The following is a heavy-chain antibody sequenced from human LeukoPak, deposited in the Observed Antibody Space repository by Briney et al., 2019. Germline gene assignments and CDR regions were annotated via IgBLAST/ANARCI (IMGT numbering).Heavy chain of an antibody. CDR1: GFTFGDYA. CDR3: TNSGSYYGGY. Sequence: GGSLRLSCTASGFTFGDYAMSWVRQAPGKGLEWVGFIRSKAYGGTTEYAASVKGRFTISRDDSKSIAYLQMNSLKTEDTAVYYCTNSGSYYGGYWGQGTLVTVSS. J-gene: IGHJ4*02. V-gene: IGHV3-49*04. CDR2: IRSKAYGGTT. D-gene: IGHD1-26*01.